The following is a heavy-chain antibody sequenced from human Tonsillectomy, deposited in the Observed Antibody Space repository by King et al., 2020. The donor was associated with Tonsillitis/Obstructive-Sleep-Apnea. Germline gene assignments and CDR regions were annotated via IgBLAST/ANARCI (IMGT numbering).Heavy chain of an antibody. CDR3: ARQSTVTVWGFYYYMDV. V-gene: IGHV3-11*05. J-gene: IGHJ6*03. CDR2: ISRIGGFT. D-gene: IGHD4-17*01. CDR1: GFTFSDYY. Sequence: QLVQSGGGLVKPGGSLRLSCAASGFTFSDYYMSWIRQAPGKGLEWVSYISRIGGFTNHADSVKGRFTISRDNARKLHYLQMNSLRAEDTAVYYCARQSTVTVWGFYYYMDVWGKGTTVTVSS.